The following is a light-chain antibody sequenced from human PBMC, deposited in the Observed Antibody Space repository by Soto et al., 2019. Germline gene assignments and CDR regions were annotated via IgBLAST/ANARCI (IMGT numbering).Light chain of an antibody. CDR1: QSIGTW. CDR3: QQYAYYAPST. J-gene: IGKJ1*01. V-gene: IGKV1-5*01. CDR2: DAS. Sequence: DIQLTQSPSTLSASVGDRITITCRASQSIGTWLAWYQHRPGEGPKLLIHDASSLESGVPSRFSGSGSATEFSLTISILESGDSGTYHCQQYAYYAPSTFGQGTKVEIK.